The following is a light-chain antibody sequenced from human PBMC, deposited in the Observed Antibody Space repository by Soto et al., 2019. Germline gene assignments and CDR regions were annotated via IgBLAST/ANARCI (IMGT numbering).Light chain of an antibody. J-gene: IGLJ2*01. Sequence: QSALTQPASVSGSPGQSITISCTGTSSDVGDYKYVSWYQQHPGKVPKVLIYEVSHRPSGVSDRFSGSKSGNTASLTISGLQAEDEADYYCSSYTSSFTLLFGGGTKVTVL. CDR1: SSDVGDYKY. CDR3: SSYTSSFTLL. CDR2: EVS. V-gene: IGLV2-14*01.